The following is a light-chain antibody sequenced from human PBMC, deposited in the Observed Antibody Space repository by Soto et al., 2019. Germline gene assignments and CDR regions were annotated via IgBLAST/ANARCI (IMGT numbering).Light chain of an antibody. J-gene: IGKJ5*01. CDR1: QSVSIK. CDR2: DTS. V-gene: IGKV3-15*01. Sequence: EIVMTQYTDPVSVSAGERATLSCRASQSVSIKLAWYQQKPGQAPRLLIYDTSTRATGIPARFSGSGSGTEFTLTISSLQSEDFAIYYCQQYNNGPPITFAQGTRLEI. CDR3: QQYNNGPPIT.